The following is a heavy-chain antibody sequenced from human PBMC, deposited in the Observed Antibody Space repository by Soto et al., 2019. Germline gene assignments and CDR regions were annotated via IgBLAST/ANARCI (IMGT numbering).Heavy chain of an antibody. CDR1: GGSTSSYY. D-gene: IGHD3-10*01. V-gene: IGHV4-59*01. J-gene: IGHJ4*02. CDR3: ARAPRGNYGYPSYFDS. CDR2: IYYSGST. Sequence: SETLSLTCTVSGGSTSSYYWSWIRQPPGKGLEWIGYIYYSGSTNYNPSLKSRVTISVDTSKNQFSLKLSSVTAADTAVYYCARAPRGNYGYPSYFDSWGQGTLVTVSS.